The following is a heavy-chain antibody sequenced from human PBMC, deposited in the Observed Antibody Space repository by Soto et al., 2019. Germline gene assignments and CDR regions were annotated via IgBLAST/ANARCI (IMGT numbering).Heavy chain of an antibody. D-gene: IGHD5-12*01. CDR3: ARDGRAYSGQDSLDF. V-gene: IGHV5-51*01. J-gene: IGHJ4*02. CDR1: GYSFTSYW. CDR2: IYPGDSDT. Sequence: PGESLKISCXGSGYSFTSYWIGWVRQMPGKGLEWMGIIYPGDSDTRYSPSFQGRFTISRDNSNNTVFLEMNSLRPEDTAMYYCARDGRAYSGQDSLDFWGQGTPVTVSS.